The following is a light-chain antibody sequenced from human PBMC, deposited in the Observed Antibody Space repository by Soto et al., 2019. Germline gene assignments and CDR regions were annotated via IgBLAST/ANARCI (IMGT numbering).Light chain of an antibody. V-gene: IGKV3-20*01. CDR3: QQYSSSPPEFT. CDR2: GAY. CDR1: QSISSSY. J-gene: IGKJ3*01. Sequence: EIVLTQSPGTLSLSPGERATLSCRASQSISSSYLAWYQQRPSQAPRLLIFGAYYRATGIPDRFSGSGSGTDFTLTISRLEPEDFAVYYCQQYSSSPPEFTFGPGTRVDSK.